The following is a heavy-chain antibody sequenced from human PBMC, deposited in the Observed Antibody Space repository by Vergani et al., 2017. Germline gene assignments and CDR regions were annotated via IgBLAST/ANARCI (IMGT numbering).Heavy chain of an antibody. CDR3: AGSPSSYYYYYMDV. V-gene: IGHV1-24*01. CDR2: FDPEDGET. Sequence: QVQLVQSGAEVKKPGASVKVSCKASGYTFTSYGISWVRQAPGQGLEWMGGFDPEDGETIYAQKFQGRVTMTEDTSTDTAYMELSSLRSEDTAVYYCAGSPSSYYYYYMDVWGKGTTVTVSS. J-gene: IGHJ6*03. D-gene: IGHD6-13*01. CDR1: GYTFTSYG.